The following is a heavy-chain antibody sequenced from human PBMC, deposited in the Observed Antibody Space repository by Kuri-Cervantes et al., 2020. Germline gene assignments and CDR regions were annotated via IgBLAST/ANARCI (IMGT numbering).Heavy chain of an antibody. D-gene: IGHD3-10*01. V-gene: IGHV3-30*02. CDR1: GFTFSNYG. Sequence: GESLKISCAASGFTFSNYGMSWVRQAPGKGLEWVAFIRYDGSNKYCADSVKGRFTISRDNSKNTLYLQMNSLRAEDTAVYYCAKDRNSPMVEYFFDYWGQGTLVTVSS. J-gene: IGHJ4*02. CDR2: IRYDGSNK. CDR3: AKDRNSPMVEYFFDY.